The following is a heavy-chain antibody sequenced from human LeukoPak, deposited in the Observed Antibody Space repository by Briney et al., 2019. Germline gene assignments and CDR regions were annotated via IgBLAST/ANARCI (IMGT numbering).Heavy chain of an antibody. CDR2: IYHSGST. CDR1: GYSISSGYY. D-gene: IGHD1-26*01. CDR3: ARDGIVGATRLYYFDY. J-gene: IGHJ4*02. Sequence: SETLSLTCTVSGYSISSGYYWGWFRRPPGKGLEWIGSIYHSGSTYYNPSLKSRVTISVDTSKNQFSLKLSSVTAADTAVYYCARDGIVGATRLYYFDYWGQGTLVTVSS. V-gene: IGHV4-38-2*02.